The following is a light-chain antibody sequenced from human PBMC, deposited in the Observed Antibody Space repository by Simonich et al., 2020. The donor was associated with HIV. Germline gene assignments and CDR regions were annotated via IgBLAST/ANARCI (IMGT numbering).Light chain of an antibody. V-gene: IGKV1-9*01. CDR1: QGISTY. Sequence: IQLTQSPSFLSASVGDRVTITCRASQGISTYLAWYQQKPGKAPKILIYAASTLQSGVPSRFSGSGSGTDFTFTISSLQPEDIATYYCQQYDNLPRVFGQGTKLEIK. J-gene: IGKJ2*01. CDR2: AAS. CDR3: QQYDNLPRV.